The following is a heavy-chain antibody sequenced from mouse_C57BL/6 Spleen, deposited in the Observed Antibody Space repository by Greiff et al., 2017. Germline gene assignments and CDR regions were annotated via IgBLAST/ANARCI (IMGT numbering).Heavy chain of an antibody. CDR1: GYSFTSYY. J-gene: IGHJ2*01. D-gene: IGHD2-10*02. V-gene: IGHV1-66*01. Sequence: QVQLQQSGPELVKPGASVKISCKASGYSFTSYYIYWVKQRPGQGLEWIGWIYPGSGNTKYNAKFKGKATLTADTSSSTAYMQLSSLTSEDSAVYYCAIVWDYDYFDYWGQGTTLTVSS. CDR3: AIVWDYDYFDY. CDR2: IYPGSGNT.